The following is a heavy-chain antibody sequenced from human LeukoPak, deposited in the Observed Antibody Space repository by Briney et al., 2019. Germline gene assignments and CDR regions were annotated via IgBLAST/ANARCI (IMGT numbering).Heavy chain of an antibody. D-gene: IGHD6-13*01. CDR3: ARDSAGNDY. V-gene: IGHV3-7*01. CDR1: GFTFSTYW. Sequence: GGSLRLSCAASGFTFSTYWMSWVRQAPGKGLEWVANIKQDSSEKYYVDSVKGRLTISRDNAKNSLYLQMNSLRAEDTAMYYCARDSAGNDYWGQGTLVTVSS. J-gene: IGHJ4*02. CDR2: IKQDSSEK.